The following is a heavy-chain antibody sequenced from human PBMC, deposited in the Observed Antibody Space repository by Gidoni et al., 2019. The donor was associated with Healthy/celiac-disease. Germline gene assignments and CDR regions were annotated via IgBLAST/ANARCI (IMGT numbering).Heavy chain of an antibody. V-gene: IGHV4-59*01. J-gene: IGHJ4*02. Sequence: QVQLQESGPGLVKPSETLSLTCTFSGGSISTYYWSWIRQPPGKGLEWIGYIYYSGSTNYNPSLKSRVTISVDTSKNQFSLKLSSVTAADTAVYYCARAPLSQKFIAAAGPFDYWGQGTLVTVSS. CDR3: ARAPLSQKFIAAAGPFDY. CDR1: GGSISTYY. CDR2: IYYSGST. D-gene: IGHD6-13*01.